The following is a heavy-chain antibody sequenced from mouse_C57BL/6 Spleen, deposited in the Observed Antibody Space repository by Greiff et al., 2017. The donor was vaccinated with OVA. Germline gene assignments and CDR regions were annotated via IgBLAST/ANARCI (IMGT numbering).Heavy chain of an antibody. CDR3: ARWSYYSNYGGYVDV. CDR1: GYTFTSYW. Sequence: VQLQQPGAELVMPGASVKLSCKASGYTFTSYWMHWVKQRPGQGLEWIGEIDPSDSYTNYNQKFKGKSTLTIDKSYSTAYMQLSSLTSEDSAVYYCARWSYYSNYGGYVDVWGTGTTVTVSS. CDR2: IDPSDSYT. J-gene: IGHJ1*03. D-gene: IGHD2-5*01. V-gene: IGHV1-69*01.